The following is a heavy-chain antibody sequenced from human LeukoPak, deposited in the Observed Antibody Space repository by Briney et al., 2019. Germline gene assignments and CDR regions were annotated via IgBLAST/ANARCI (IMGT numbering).Heavy chain of an antibody. J-gene: IGHJ6*03. D-gene: IGHD3-10*01. V-gene: IGHV1-8*02. Sequence: ASVKVSCKASGYTFTSYDINWVRQATGQGLEWMGWMNPNSGNTGYAQKFQGRVTMTRNTSISTAYMELSSLRSEDTAVYYCARAQSPIMVRGVVVYYYYMDVWGKGTTVTISS. CDR1: GYTFTSYD. CDR3: ARAQSPIMVRGVVVYYYYMDV. CDR2: MNPNSGNT.